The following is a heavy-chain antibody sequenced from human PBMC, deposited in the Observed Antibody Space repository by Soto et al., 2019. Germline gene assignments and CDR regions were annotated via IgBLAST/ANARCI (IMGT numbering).Heavy chain of an antibody. J-gene: IGHJ1*01. Sequence: SETLSLTCAVYGGSFSGYYWSWIRQPPGKGLEWIGEINHSGSTNYNPSLKSRVTISVDTSKNQFSLKLSSVTAADTAVYYCARGLSFMRYFQHWGQGTLVTVLL. V-gene: IGHV4-34*01. CDR1: GGSFSGYY. CDR3: ARGLSFMRYFQH. CDR2: INHSGST.